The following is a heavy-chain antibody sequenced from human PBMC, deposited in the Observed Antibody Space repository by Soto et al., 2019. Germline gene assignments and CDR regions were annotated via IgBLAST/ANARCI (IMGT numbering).Heavy chain of an antibody. V-gene: IGHV4-61*01. Sequence: SETLSLTCTVSGGSVSSGSYYWSWIRQPPGKGLEWIGYIYYSGSTNYNPSLKSRVTISVDTSKNQFSLKLSSVTAADTAVYYCARGLFWSGYAYYYYGMDVWGQGTTVTVSS. CDR1: GGSVSSGSYY. D-gene: IGHD3-3*01. J-gene: IGHJ6*02. CDR3: ARGLFWSGYAYYYYGMDV. CDR2: IYYSGST.